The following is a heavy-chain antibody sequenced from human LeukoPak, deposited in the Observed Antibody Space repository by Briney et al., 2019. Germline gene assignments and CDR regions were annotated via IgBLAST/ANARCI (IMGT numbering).Heavy chain of an antibody. CDR3: ATYRQVLLPFES. CDR2: IFPSGGEI. J-gene: IGHJ4*02. CDR1: GFTFSTFA. D-gene: IGHD2-8*02. V-gene: IGHV3-23*01. Sequence: GGSLTLSCAASGFTFSTFAMIWVRQPPGKGLEGVSSIFPSGGEIHYADSVRGRFTISRAKYKRTLSLQISSLRAEDTAIYYCATYRQVLLPFESWGQGTLVTVSS.